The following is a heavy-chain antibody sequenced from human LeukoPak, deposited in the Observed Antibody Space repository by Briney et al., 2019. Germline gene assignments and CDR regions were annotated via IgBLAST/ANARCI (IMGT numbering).Heavy chain of an antibody. J-gene: IGHJ4*02. Sequence: AGSLTLSCAASGFTFSSYSMNWVRQAPGKGLEWVSSISSSSSYIYYADSVKGRFTISRDNAKNSLYLQMNSLRAEDTAVYYCARDKEVGDTGGCFDYWGQGNLVTVSS. CDR2: ISSSSSYI. D-gene: IGHD1-26*01. CDR1: GFTFSSYS. CDR3: ARDKEVGDTGGCFDY. V-gene: IGHV3-21*01.